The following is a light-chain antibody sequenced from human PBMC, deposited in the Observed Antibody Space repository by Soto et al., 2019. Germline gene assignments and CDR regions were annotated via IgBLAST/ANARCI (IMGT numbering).Light chain of an antibody. CDR3: QQYGSPPPT. V-gene: IGKV3-20*01. Sequence: EIVFTQSPGTLSLSPCQRATLSCRASQSVSSSYLAWYQQKPGQAPRLLIYGASSRATGIPDRFGGSGSGTDFTLTISRLEPEDFAVYYCQQYGSPPPTFGQGTKVDIK. J-gene: IGKJ1*01. CDR1: QSVSSSY. CDR2: GAS.